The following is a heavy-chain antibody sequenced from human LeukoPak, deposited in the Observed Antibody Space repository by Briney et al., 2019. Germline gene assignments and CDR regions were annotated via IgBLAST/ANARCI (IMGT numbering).Heavy chain of an antibody. V-gene: IGHV3-23*01. CDR2: ISGSGGST. D-gene: IGHD1-26*01. J-gene: IGHJ4*02. CDR3: AKVMKWSGSYYFDY. CDR1: GFTFSSYA. Sequence: AGGSLRLSCAASGFTFSSYAMSWVRQAPGKGLEWVSAISGSGGSTYYADSVKGRFTISRDNSKNTLYLQMNSLRAEDTAVYYCAKVMKWSGSYYFDYWAREPWSPSPQ.